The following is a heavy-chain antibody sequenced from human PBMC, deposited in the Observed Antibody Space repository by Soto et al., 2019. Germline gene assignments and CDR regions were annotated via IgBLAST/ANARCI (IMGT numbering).Heavy chain of an antibody. V-gene: IGHV3-23*01. CDR2: ISESGGST. D-gene: IGHD6-13*01. CDR3: AKRSPYSSGWYSPIFDY. J-gene: IGHJ4*02. CDR1: GFSFSDYA. Sequence: GGSLRLSFAASGFSFSDYALGWVGRAPGKGLEWVSVISESGGSTHYADSVRGRFTVSRDNSKNSLSLRMNSLRDEDTAVYFCAKRSPYSSGWYSPIFDYWGQGTLVTVSS.